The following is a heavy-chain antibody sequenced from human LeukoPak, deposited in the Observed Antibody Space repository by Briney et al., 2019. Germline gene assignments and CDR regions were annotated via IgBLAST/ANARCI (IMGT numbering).Heavy chain of an antibody. D-gene: IGHD2-15*01. CDR2: IYYSGST. V-gene: IGHV4-59*08. Sequence: SETLSLTCTVSGGSISSYYWSWIRPPAGKGLEWIGYIYYSGSTSYNPSLKSRVTILVDTSKNQFSLKLSSVTAADTAVYYCARHSAGVGLDYWGQGTLVTVSS. J-gene: IGHJ4*02. CDR3: ARHSAGVGLDY. CDR1: GGSISSYY.